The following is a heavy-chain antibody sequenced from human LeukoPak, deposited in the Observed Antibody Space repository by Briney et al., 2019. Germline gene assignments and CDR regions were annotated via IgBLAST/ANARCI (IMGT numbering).Heavy chain of an antibody. CDR3: ARGIFGVVINDY. V-gene: IGHV4-39*01. D-gene: IGHD3-3*01. J-gene: IGHJ4*02. CDR1: GGSISSSSYY. Sequence: SETLSLTCTVSGGSISSSSYYWGWIRQPPGRGLEWIGSIYYSGSTYYNPSLKSRVTISVDTSKNQFSLKLSSVTAADTAVYYCARGIFGVVINDYWGQGTLVTVSS. CDR2: IYYSGST.